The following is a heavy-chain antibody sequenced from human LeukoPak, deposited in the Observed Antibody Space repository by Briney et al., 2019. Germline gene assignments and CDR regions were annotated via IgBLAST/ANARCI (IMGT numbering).Heavy chain of an antibody. J-gene: IGHJ4*02. V-gene: IGHV3-30*18. CDR1: GFTFSSYG. D-gene: IGHD2-15*01. CDR2: ISYDGSNK. Sequence: SGGSLRLSCAASGFTFSSYGMHWVRQAPGKGLEWVAVISYDGSNKYYADSVKGRFTISRDNSKNTLYLQMNSLRAEDTAVYYCAKDGPYCSGGSCYGALDYWGQGTLVTVSS. CDR3: AKDGPYCSGGSCYGALDY.